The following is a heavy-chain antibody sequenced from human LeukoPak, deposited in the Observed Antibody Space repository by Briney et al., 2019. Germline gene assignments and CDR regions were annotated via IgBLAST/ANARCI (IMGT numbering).Heavy chain of an antibody. V-gene: IGHV3-15*01. CDR3: TTGRIRIRAHYYYYGMDV. J-gene: IGHJ6*04. D-gene: IGHD2-15*01. Sequence: GGSLRLSCALSGFTLSNAWTRWVRPAPGEGRVWVGCIKSKTDGGTTDYATHVKGRFTISRDDSKNTLYLQMNSLKTEHTAVYYCTTGRIRIRAHYYYYGMDVWGKGTTVTVSS. CDR2: IKSKTDGGTT. CDR1: GFTLSNAW.